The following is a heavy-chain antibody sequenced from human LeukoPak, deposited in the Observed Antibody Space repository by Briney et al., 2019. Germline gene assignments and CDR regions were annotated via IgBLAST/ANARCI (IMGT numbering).Heavy chain of an antibody. J-gene: IGHJ4*02. CDR2: IKQDGSEK. V-gene: IGHV3-7*01. CDR1: GFTFSSYW. Sequence: PGGSLRLSCAASGFTFSSYWMSWVRQAPGKGLEWVANIKQDGSEKYYVDSVKGRFTISRDNAKNSLYLQMNSLRAEDTAVYYCARRACAYSHPYDYWGQGTLVTVSS. CDR3: ARRACAYSHPYDY. D-gene: IGHD4/OR15-4a*01.